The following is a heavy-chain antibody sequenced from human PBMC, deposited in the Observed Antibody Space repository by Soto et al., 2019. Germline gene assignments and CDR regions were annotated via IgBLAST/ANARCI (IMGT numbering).Heavy chain of an antibody. J-gene: IGHJ6*03. CDR2: IYYSGST. Sequence: SETLSLTCTVSGGSLSSYYWRWIRQPPGKGLEWIGYIYYSGSTNYNPSLKSRVTISVDTSKNQFSLKLSSVTAADTAVYYCVRVVYFQRGEDYYDYKYVWGKGTTVTGS. V-gene: IGHV4-59*01. D-gene: IGHD2-8*01. CDR1: GGSLSSYY. CDR3: VRVVYFQRGEDYYDYKYV.